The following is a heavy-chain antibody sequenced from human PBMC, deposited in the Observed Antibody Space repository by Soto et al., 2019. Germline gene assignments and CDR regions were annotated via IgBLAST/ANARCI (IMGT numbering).Heavy chain of an antibody. V-gene: IGHV1-69*13. CDR2: IIPIFGTA. CDR3: ARDHRDYGGNLWYYFDY. Sequence: GASVKVSCKASGGTFSSYAISWVRQAPGQGLEWMGGIIPIFGTANYAQKFQGRVTITADESTSTAYMELSSLRSEDTAVYYCARDHRDYGGNLWYYFDYWGQGTLVTVSS. J-gene: IGHJ4*02. D-gene: IGHD4-17*01. CDR1: GGTFSSYA.